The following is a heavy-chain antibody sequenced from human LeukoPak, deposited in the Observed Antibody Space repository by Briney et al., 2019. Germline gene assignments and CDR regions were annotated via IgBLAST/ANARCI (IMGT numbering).Heavy chain of an antibody. J-gene: IGHJ4*02. Sequence: GGSLRLSCAASGFTFSISAMSWVRQAPGKGLEWVSGISDSGGSTFYADSVKGRFTISRDNSKNILYLQMNSLRADDTAVYYCAREIILLGRRVDYWGQGTLVTVSS. V-gene: IGHV3-23*01. CDR1: GFTFSISA. D-gene: IGHD3-3*01. CDR2: ISDSGGST. CDR3: AREIILLGRRVDY.